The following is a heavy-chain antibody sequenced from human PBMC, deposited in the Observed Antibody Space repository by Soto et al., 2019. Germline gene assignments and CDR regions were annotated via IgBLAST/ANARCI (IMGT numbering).Heavy chain of an antibody. Sequence: QVQLVESGGGVVQPGRSLRLSCAASGSSLIKYGMHWVRQAPGKGMEWVGGMPYDGSRQFYADSVRGRFSVSRAISKSTLYMQMSSLRIEHTAIYYCAKGAWYGSSSSSDSCGQVTHVTVSS. CDR3: AKGAWYGSSSSSDS. CDR2: MPYDGSRQ. J-gene: IGHJ4*02. D-gene: IGHD6-6*01. V-gene: IGHV3-30*18. CDR1: GSSLIKYG.